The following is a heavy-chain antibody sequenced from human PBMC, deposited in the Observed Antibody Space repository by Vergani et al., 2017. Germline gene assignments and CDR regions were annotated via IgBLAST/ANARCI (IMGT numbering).Heavy chain of an antibody. V-gene: IGHV4-61*01. Sequence: QVQLQESGPGLVKPSETLSLTCTVSGGSVSSGSYYWSWIRQPPGKGLEWIGYIYYSGSTNYNPSLKSRVTISVDTSKNQFSLKLSSVTAADTAVSYCARDGYCSGGSCYSGWFDPWGQGTLVTVSS. CDR3: ARDGYCSGGSCYSGWFDP. D-gene: IGHD2-15*01. J-gene: IGHJ5*02. CDR1: GGSVSSGSYY. CDR2: IYYSGST.